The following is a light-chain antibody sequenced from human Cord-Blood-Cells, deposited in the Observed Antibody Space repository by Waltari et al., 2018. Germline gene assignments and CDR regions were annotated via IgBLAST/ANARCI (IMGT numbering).Light chain of an antibody. J-gene: IGKJ1*01. CDR1: QSVLYSSNNKNY. V-gene: IGKV4-1*01. Sequence: DIVMTQSPDSLAVSLGERATINCKSSQSVLYSSNNKNYLAWYQQKPGQPPKLLIYWASTRESGVPDRFSGGGSGTDFTRTISRLQAEDVAVYYCQQYYSTPRTFGQGTKVEIK. CDR2: WAS. CDR3: QQYYSTPRT.